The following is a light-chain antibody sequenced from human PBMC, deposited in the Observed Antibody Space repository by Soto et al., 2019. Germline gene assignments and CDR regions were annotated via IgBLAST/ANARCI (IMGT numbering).Light chain of an antibody. CDR2: DAS. CDR1: QSISSW. V-gene: IGKV1-5*01. J-gene: IGKJ2*01. Sequence: IQMTQSPSTLSASVGDRVTITCRASQSISSWLAWYQQKPGKAPKVLIYDASNLESGVPSRFSGSGSGTEFTLTISSLQADDFATYYCQQYNSYLYTFGQGTKVEIK. CDR3: QQYNSYLYT.